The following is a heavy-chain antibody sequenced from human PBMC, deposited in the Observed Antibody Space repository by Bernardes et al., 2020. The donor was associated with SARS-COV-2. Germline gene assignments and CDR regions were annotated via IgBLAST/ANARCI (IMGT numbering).Heavy chain of an antibody. D-gene: IGHD6-6*01. CDR3: ARGVIDTSSSFVYYYYYGMDV. Sequence: SETLSLTCTVSGGSISSYYWSWIRQPAGKGLEWIGRIYSNGGTNYNPSLKSRVTMSVDTSKNQFSLKLNSVTAADTAVYYCARGVIDTSSSFVYYYYYGMDVWG. CDR2: IYSNGGT. V-gene: IGHV4-4*07. J-gene: IGHJ6*02. CDR1: GGSISSYY.